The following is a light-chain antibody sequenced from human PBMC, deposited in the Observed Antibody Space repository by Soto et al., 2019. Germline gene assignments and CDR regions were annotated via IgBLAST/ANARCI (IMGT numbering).Light chain of an antibody. CDR2: DAS. J-gene: IGKJ5*01. CDR1: LNVNSY. CDR3: QQRQYWPPIT. Sequence: VLTQSPATLSLSPVERATLYCSSSLNVNSYLAWYQQTPGQAPRLLIYDASNRAAGIPARFSGSGSGTDFTLTISSLEPEDFAIYYCQQRQYWPPITFGQGTRLEIK. V-gene: IGKV3-11*01.